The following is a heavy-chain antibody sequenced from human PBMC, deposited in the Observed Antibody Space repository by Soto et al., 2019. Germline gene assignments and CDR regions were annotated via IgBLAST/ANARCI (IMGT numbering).Heavy chain of an antibody. Sequence: QLQESGPGLVKPSETLSLTCSVSGDSINSDKYYWGWIRQPPGKGLEWIGSIYYRGNTYYTPSLQTQVPKSLDKSKSQFSLRLNSVTAADSAVYFCASLEGLATISYYFDFWGQGAPVTVSS. J-gene: IGHJ4*02. CDR3: ASLEGLATISYYFDF. CDR2: IYYRGNT. CDR1: GDSINSDKYY. V-gene: IGHV4-39*01. D-gene: IGHD3-9*01.